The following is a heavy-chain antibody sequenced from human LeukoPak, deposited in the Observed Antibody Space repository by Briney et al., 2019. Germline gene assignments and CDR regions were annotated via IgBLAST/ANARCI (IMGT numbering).Heavy chain of an antibody. CDR3: ARLAIDSSGYYCYEETFDY. CDR1: GGSFSGYY. D-gene: IGHD3-22*01. CDR2: INHSGST. J-gene: IGHJ4*02. V-gene: IGHV4-34*01. Sequence: SETLSLTCAVYGGSFSGYYWSWIRQPPGKGLEWIGEINHSGSTNYNPSLKSRVTISVDTSKNQFSLKLSSVTAADTAVYYCARLAIDSSGYYCYEETFDYWGQGTLVTVSS.